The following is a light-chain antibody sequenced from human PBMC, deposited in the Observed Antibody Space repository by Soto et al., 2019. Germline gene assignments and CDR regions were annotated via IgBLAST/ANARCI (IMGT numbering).Light chain of an antibody. CDR3: QQRDKWPRT. V-gene: IGKV3-11*01. CDR2: GAS. J-gene: IGKJ2*01. Sequence: DIVLTQSPATRSLSPGERATLSCRVSQSVGSYLAWFQHKPGQAPRLLIYGASNRATDIPGRFSGRGSGTDFTLTISSLESGDSAVYYCQQRDKWPRTFGQGTKLEIK. CDR1: QSVGSY.